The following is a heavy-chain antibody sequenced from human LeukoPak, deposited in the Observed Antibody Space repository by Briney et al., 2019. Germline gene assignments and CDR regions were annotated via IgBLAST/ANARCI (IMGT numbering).Heavy chain of an antibody. J-gene: IGHJ4*02. D-gene: IGHD2-21*02. V-gene: IGHV3-23*01. CDR3: AKDRARCGGDCYSYYFDY. Sequence: GGSLRLSCAASGFTFSSYAMSWVRQAPGKGLEWDSAISGSGGSTYYADSVKGRFTISRDNSKNTLYLQMNSLRAEDTAVYYCAKDRARCGGDCYSYYFDYWGQGTLVTVSS. CDR1: GFTFSSYA. CDR2: ISGSGGST.